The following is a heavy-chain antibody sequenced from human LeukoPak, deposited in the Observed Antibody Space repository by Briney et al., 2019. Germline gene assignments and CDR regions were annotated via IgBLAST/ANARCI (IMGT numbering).Heavy chain of an antibody. D-gene: IGHD2-2*01. V-gene: IGHV3-21*01. CDR3: AKAQDIVVVPAAMDY. J-gene: IGHJ4*02. Sequence: KSGGSLRLSCAASGFTFSSYSMNWVRQAPGKGLEWVSSISSSSSYIYYADSVKGRFTISRDNAKNSLYLQMNSLRAEDTAVYYCAKAQDIVVVPAAMDYWGQGTLVTVSS. CDR1: GFTFSSYS. CDR2: ISSSSSYI.